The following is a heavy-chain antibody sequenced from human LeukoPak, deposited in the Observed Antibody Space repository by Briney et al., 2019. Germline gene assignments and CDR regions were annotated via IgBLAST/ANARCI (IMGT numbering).Heavy chain of an antibody. CDR1: GFTFSSYA. J-gene: IGHJ6*04. Sequence: GGSLRLSCAASGFTFSSYAMHWVRQAPGEGLEWVAVISYDGSNKYYADSVKGRFTISRDNSKNTLYLQMNSLRAEDTAVYYCARAAPKYCSGGSCYGMDVWGKGTTVTVSS. CDR3: ARAAPKYCSGGSCYGMDV. D-gene: IGHD2-15*01. CDR2: ISYDGSNK. V-gene: IGHV3-30*04.